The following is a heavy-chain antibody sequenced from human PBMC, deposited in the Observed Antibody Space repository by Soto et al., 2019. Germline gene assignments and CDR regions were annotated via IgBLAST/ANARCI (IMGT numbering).Heavy chain of an antibody. CDR3: AKLGTMGVFDN. Sequence: EVQLLESGGGLVPPGGSLRLSCAASGFTFSSYAMSRVRQAPGEGLEWLAGITFRGDNTYYADSVKGRFTLSRDNSRNRLDLQMNSLKVEDTALYYCAKLGTMGVFDNWGQGTLLTVSS. D-gene: IGHD1-1*01. J-gene: IGHJ4*02. CDR1: GFTFSSYA. CDR2: ITFRGDNT. V-gene: IGHV3-23*01.